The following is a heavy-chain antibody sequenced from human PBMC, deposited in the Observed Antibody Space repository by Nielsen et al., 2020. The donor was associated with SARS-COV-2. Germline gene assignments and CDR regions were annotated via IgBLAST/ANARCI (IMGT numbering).Heavy chain of an antibody. J-gene: IGHJ3*02. CDR2: ISYDGGNK. Sequence: GGSLRLSCAASGFTFSSYAMHWVRQAPGKGLEWVAVISYDGGNKYYADSVKGRFTISRDNSNNTLYLQMNSLRAEDTAVYYCARTLSGSYFAAFDIWGQGTMVTVSS. CDR1: GFTFSSYA. V-gene: IGHV3-30-3*02. CDR3: ARTLSGSYFAAFDI. D-gene: IGHD1-26*01.